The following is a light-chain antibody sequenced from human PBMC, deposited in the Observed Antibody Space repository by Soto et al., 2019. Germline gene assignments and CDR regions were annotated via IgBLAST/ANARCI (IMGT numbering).Light chain of an antibody. CDR1: QTVLHSSNNKNY. Sequence: IVMTQFPDSLAVSLGERATINCKSAQTVLHSSNNKNYLAWYQQKPGQPPKLLIYWASTRVSGVPDRFSGSGSETDFTLTISSLQAEDVAVYFCQQYSTGWAFGQGTKVEIK. J-gene: IGKJ1*01. V-gene: IGKV4-1*01. CDR2: WAS. CDR3: QQYSTGWA.